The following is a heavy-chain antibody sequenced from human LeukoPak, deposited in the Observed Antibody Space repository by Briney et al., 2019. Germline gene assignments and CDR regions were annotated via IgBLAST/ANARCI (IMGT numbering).Heavy chain of an antibody. J-gene: IGHJ6*03. V-gene: IGHV4-4*07. CDR1: GGSISSYY. Sequence: SETLSLTCTVSGGSISSYYWSWIRQPAGKGLEWIGRIYTSGSTNYNPSLKSRVTMSVDTSKNQFSLKLSSVTAADTAVYYCARDRRHYYGSGSYYYYMDVWGKGTTVTISS. D-gene: IGHD3-10*01. CDR3: ARDRRHYYGSGSYYYYMDV. CDR2: IYTSGST.